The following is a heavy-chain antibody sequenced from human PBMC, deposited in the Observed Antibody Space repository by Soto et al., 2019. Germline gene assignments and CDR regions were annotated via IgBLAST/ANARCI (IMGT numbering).Heavy chain of an antibody. J-gene: IGHJ6*02. V-gene: IGHV3-33*01. CDR1: GFPFWHYG. CDR2: IWSDGKKE. CDR3: ARDRDGGWFHMDV. D-gene: IGHD6-19*01. Sequence: QVQLVESGGGVVQPGRSLRLSCVGSGFPFWHYGMHWGRQAPGKGLEWVAVIWSDGKKESYADFVKGRFAISRDNFKDTLYLQMNSLRAEDTAVYYCARDRDGGWFHMDVWGQGTTVTVSS.